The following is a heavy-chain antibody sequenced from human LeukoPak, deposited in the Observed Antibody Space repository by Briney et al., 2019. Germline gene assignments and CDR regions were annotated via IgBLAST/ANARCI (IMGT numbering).Heavy chain of an antibody. V-gene: IGHV3-15*01. CDR1: GFTFSNAW. CDR3: TTAEVALALDYYYYYMDV. J-gene: IGHJ6*03. D-gene: IGHD2-21*01. Sequence: GGSLRLSCAASGFTFSNAWMSWVRQAPGKGLEWVGRIKSKTDGGTTDYAAPVKGRFTISRDDSKNTLYLQMNSLKTEDTAVYYCTTAEVALALDYYYYYMDVWGKGTTVTVSS. CDR2: IKSKTDGGTT.